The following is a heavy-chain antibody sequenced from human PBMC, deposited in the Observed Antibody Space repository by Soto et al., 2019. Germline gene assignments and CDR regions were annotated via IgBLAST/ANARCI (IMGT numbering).Heavy chain of an antibody. J-gene: IGHJ5*02. Sequence: SETLSLTCSVSGGSISRSSYFWGWIRQPPGKGLEWIGSIYYSGSTYYNPSLKSRVTVSVDTTKNQFSLKLTSVTAADTAVYFCARHPSNFGFDPGGQGTLVTVSS. V-gene: IGHV4-39*01. CDR3: ARHPSNFGFDP. D-gene: IGHD4-4*01. CDR2: IYYSGST. CDR1: GGSISRSSYF.